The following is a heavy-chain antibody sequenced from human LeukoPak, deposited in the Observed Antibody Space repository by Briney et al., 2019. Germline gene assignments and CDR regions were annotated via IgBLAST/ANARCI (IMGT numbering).Heavy chain of an antibody. CDR1: GFTVSNSY. CDR3: AREQAYWFGP. Sequence: GGSLRLSCAASGFTVSNSYMTWVRQAPGKGLEWVSFIYPAGTTSYADSVKGRFTISRDSSKNTPHLQMNSLRADDTAVYYCAREQAYWFGPWGQGSLVTVSS. J-gene: IGHJ5*02. CDR2: IYPAGTT. V-gene: IGHV3-53*01.